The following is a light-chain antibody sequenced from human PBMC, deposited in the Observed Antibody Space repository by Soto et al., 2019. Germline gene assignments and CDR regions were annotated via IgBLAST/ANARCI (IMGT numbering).Light chain of an antibody. CDR3: ISYARSDTYV. Sequence: QSALTQPPSASGSPGQSVTISCTGTSSDVGTYNYVSWHQQHPGKAPKLLIYEVSKRPSGVPDRFSGSKSGNTASLTVSGLQAEDEADYYCISYARSDTYVFGTGTKPTVL. V-gene: IGLV2-8*01. J-gene: IGLJ1*01. CDR2: EVS. CDR1: SSDVGTYNY.